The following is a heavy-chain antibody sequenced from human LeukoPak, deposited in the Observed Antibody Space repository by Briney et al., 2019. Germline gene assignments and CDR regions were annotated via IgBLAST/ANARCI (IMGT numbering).Heavy chain of an antibody. D-gene: IGHD2-2*01. J-gene: IGHJ3*02. CDR3: ASRTYAFDI. Sequence: SETLPLTCTVSGDPISSSSYDSSPIPQPPGEGLEWTGYIYYNGCTNYNPYLHSRVNISVDASKNQFSLKLSSVTAADTAVYYGASRTYAFDIWGQGTMVTVSS. V-gene: IGHV4-61*01. CDR1: GDPISSSSYD. CDR2: IYYNGCT.